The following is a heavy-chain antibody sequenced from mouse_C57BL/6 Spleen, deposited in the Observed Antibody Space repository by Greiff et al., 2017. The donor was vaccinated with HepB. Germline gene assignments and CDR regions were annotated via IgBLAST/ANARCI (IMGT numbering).Heavy chain of an antibody. J-gene: IGHJ4*01. Sequence: VQLQQSGAELVKPGASVMISCKASGYAFSSYWMNWVKQRPGKGLEWIGQIYPGDGDTNYNGKFKGKATLTADKSSSTAYMQLSSLTSEDSAVYFCARIYDGYYGYAMDYWGQGTSVTVSS. D-gene: IGHD2-3*01. CDR2: IYPGDGDT. CDR3: ARIYDGYYGYAMDY. CDR1: GYAFSSYW. V-gene: IGHV1-80*01.